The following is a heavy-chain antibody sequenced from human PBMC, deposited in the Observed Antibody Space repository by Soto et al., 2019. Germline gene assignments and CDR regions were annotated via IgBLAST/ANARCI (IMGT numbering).Heavy chain of an antibody. J-gene: IGHJ6*02. Sequence: GGSLRLSCAASGFTFSSYAMHWVRQAPGKXLEWVAVISYDGSNKYYADSVKGRFTISRDNSKNTLYLQMNSLRAEDTAVYYCARDLVVVPAARPIGYYYGMDVWGQGTTVTVSS. D-gene: IGHD2-2*01. CDR3: ARDLVVVPAARPIGYYYGMDV. CDR2: ISYDGSNK. CDR1: GFTFSSYA. V-gene: IGHV3-30-3*01.